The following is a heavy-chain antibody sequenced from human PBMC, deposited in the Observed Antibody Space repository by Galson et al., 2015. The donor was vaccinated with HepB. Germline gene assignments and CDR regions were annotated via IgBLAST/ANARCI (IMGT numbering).Heavy chain of an antibody. J-gene: IGHJ3*02. D-gene: IGHD3-22*01. CDR2: ISSNGGST. V-gene: IGHV3-64D*06. Sequence: SLRLSCAASGFTFSSYAMHWVRQAPGKGLEYVSAISSNGGSTYYADSVRGRFTISRDNSKNTLYLQMSSLRAEDTAVYYCVKGEYYYDSSGYYYDAFDIWGQGTMVTVSS. CDR1: GFTFSSYA. CDR3: VKGEYYYDSSGYYYDAFDI.